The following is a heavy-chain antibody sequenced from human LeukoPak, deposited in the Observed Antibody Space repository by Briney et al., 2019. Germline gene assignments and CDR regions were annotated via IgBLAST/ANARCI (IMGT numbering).Heavy chain of an antibody. D-gene: IGHD6-19*01. V-gene: IGHV3-30*04. CDR1: GFTFSRYA. CDR2: ISDDGRHK. CDR3: AKGDGSFVVDF. J-gene: IGHJ4*02. Sequence: PGGSLRLSCAASGFTFSRYAMHWVRQTPGKGLEWMAIISDDGRHKYYADSVEGRFTISRDNPKNTLSLQMNSLRAEDTAVYYCAKGDGSFVVDFWGQGTLVTVSS.